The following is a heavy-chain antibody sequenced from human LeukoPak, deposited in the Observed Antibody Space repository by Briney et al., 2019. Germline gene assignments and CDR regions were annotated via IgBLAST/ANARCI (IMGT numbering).Heavy chain of an antibody. CDR3: ARHSGIGYYYYGVDV. CDR1: GGSISSYY. Sequence: SETLSLTCTVSGGSISSYYWSWIRQPPGKGLEWIGYIYYSGSTDYNPSLKSRVIISVDTSKSQISLQLSSVTAADTAVYFCARHSGIGYYYYGVDVWGQGTTVTVSS. V-gene: IGHV4-59*08. CDR2: IYYSGST. J-gene: IGHJ6*02. D-gene: IGHD1-14*01.